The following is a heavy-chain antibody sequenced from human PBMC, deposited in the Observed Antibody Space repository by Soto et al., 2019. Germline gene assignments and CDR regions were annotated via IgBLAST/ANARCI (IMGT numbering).Heavy chain of an antibody. CDR1: GYGFTTYG. D-gene: IGHD1-1*01. Sequence: QVHLVQSGAEVKKPGASVKVSCKGSGYGFTTYGITWVRQAPGQGLEWMAWISAHNGNTNCAQKLQGRVTVTRDTSTSTAYMELRSLRSDDTDVYYCARGRYGDYWGQGALVTVSS. J-gene: IGHJ4*02. V-gene: IGHV1-18*01. CDR3: ARGRYGDY. CDR2: ISAHNGNT.